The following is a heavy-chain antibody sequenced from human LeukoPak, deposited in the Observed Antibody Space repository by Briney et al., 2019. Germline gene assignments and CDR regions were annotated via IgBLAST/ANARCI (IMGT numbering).Heavy chain of an antibody. Sequence: GGSLRLSCAASGFTFSTYSMNWVRQAPGKGLEWVSSISSSSSYIHYADSVKGRFTISRDNAKNSLFLQMNSLRAEDTAVYYCAKAVVDTAMVRSPWFDPWGQGTLVTVSS. D-gene: IGHD5-18*01. CDR1: GFTFSTYS. CDR2: ISSSSSYI. V-gene: IGHV3-21*04. J-gene: IGHJ5*02. CDR3: AKAVVDTAMVRSPWFDP.